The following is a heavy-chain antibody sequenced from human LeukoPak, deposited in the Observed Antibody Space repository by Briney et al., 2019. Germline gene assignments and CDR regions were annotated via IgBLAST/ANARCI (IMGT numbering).Heavy chain of an antibody. J-gene: IGHJ6*03. D-gene: IGHD6-13*01. V-gene: IGHV3-23*01. CDR3: AKDSAAGFFYYYYYMDV. CDR2: ISGSGGTI. Sequence: PGGSLRLSCAASGFTFSSYAMSWVRQAPGKGLEWVSGISGSGGTIYYVDSVKGRFTISRDNSKNTLYLQMNSLRAEDTAIYYCAKDSAAGFFYYYYYMDVWGKGTTVTVSS. CDR1: GFTFSSYA.